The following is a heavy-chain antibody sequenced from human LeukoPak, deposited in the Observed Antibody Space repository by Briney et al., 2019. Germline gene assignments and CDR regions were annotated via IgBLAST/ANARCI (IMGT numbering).Heavy chain of an antibody. D-gene: IGHD6-19*01. CDR3: ARITDPDYRSGWSGADY. V-gene: IGHV4-4*07. J-gene: IGHJ4*02. CDR1: GGSLGNCY. Sequence: SETLSLTCKVSGGSLGNCYWSWIRQPAGKGLEWIGRIYPTGHTHYNPFLKSRVTMSVDTSKNQFSLKMTSMTAADTAVYYCARITDPDYRSGWSGADYWGRGTQVTVSA. CDR2: IYPTGHT.